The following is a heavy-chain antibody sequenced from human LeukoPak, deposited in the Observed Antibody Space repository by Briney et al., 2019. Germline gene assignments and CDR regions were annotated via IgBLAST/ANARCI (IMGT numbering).Heavy chain of an antibody. CDR3: ARANVLLWFGERYYMDV. J-gene: IGHJ6*03. CDR1: GYTFTSYY. CDR2: INPSGGST. D-gene: IGHD3-10*01. V-gene: IGHV1-46*01. Sequence: ASVKVSCKASGYTFTSYYMHWVRQAPGQGLEWMGIINPSGGSTSYAQKFQGRVTMTRDMSTSTVYMELSSLRSEDTAVYYCARANVLLWFGERYYMDVWGRGTTVTISS.